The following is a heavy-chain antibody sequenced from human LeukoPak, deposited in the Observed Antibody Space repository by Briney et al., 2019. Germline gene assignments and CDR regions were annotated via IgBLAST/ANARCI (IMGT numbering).Heavy chain of an antibody. J-gene: IGHJ3*02. V-gene: IGHV3-21*01. CDR1: GFTFSSYS. D-gene: IGHD6-13*01. CDR3: ARVRRGAAGGAFDI. Sequence: GGSLRLSCAASGFTFSSYSMNWVRQAPGKGLEWVSSISSSSSYIYYADSVKGRFTISRDNAKNSLYLQMNSLRAEDTAVYYCARVRRGAAGGAFDIWGQGTMVTVSS. CDR2: ISSSSSYI.